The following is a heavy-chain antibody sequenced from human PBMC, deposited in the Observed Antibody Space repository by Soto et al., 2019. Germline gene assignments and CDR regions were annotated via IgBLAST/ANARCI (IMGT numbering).Heavy chain of an antibody. CDR3: ARQQWLVLNAFDI. CDR1: GFTFSNYA. Sequence: PGGSLRLSCAASGFTFSNYAMHWVRQAPGKGLEWVAVISHDGDNKFYANSVKGRFTISRDNSKNTLFLQMNSLRAEDTAVYYCARQQWLVLNAFDIWGQGTMVTVSS. D-gene: IGHD6-19*01. J-gene: IGHJ3*02. V-gene: IGHV3-30-3*01. CDR2: ISHDGDNK.